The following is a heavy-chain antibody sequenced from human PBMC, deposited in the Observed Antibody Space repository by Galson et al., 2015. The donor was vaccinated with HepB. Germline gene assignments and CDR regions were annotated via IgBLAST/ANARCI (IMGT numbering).Heavy chain of an antibody. V-gene: IGHV3-20*04. Sequence: SLRLSCAASGFTFHDYGMSWVRQAPGRGLEWVSGINWSGGTTAYADSVKGRFTISRDNAKNSLYLQMNSLRAEDTALYYCARDLIGRTGNEGAFDIWGQGTMVTVSS. CDR1: GFTFHDYG. J-gene: IGHJ3*02. CDR2: INWSGGTT. D-gene: IGHD1-1*01. CDR3: ARDLIGRTGNEGAFDI.